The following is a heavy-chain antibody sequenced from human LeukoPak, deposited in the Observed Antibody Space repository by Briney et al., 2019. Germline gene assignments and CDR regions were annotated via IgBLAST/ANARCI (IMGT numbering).Heavy chain of an antibody. Sequence: PGGSLRLSCAASGFTFRSYNMNWVRQAPGKGLEWLSCISYNNADIYYADSVKGRFTISRDNAKNSLYLQMNSLRAEDTAIYDCASFNVINSFDPWGQGTPVSVSS. CDR3: ASFNVINSFDP. CDR2: ISYNNADI. J-gene: IGHJ5*02. CDR1: GFTFRSYN. V-gene: IGHV3-48*01.